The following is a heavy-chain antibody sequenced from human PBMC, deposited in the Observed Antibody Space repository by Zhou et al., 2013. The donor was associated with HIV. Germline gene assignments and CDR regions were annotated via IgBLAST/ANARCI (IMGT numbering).Heavy chain of an antibody. CDR2: ISAYNGNT. CDR1: DFSFGSYS. D-gene: IGHD2-15*01. Sequence: LVQSGAEIKKPGTSVKVSCKASDFSFGSYSFSWVRQGPGQRLEWMGWISAYNGNTNYAQKLQGRVTMTTDTSTSTAYMELRSLRSDDTAVYYCARSADCSGGSCYPDYWGQGTLVTVSS. J-gene: IGHJ4*02. CDR3: ARSADCSGGSCYPDY. V-gene: IGHV1-18*01.